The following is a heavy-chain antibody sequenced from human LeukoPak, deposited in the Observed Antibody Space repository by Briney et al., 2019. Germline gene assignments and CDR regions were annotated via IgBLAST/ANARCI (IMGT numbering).Heavy chain of an antibody. D-gene: IGHD3-3*01. J-gene: IGHJ6*03. CDR2: IRYDGSNK. V-gene: IGHV3-30*02. Sequence: GGSLRLSCAASGFTFSSYGMHWVRQAPGKGLEWVAFIRYDGSNKYYADSVKGRFTISRDNSKNTQYLQMNSLRAEDTAVYYCAKDGKNYDFWSGYYTYYYYYYYMDVWGKGTTVTVSS. CDR3: AKDGKNYDFWSGYYTYYYYYYYMDV. CDR1: GFTFSSYG.